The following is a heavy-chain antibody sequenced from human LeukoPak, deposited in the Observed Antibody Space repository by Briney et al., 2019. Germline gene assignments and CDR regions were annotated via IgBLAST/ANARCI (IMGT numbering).Heavy chain of an antibody. CDR2: IYTGGST. CDR3: ARDRSYGSFNYFDY. V-gene: IGHV3-53*01. D-gene: IGHD5-18*01. CDR1: GFTVSSNY. Sequence: GGSLRLSCAASGFTVSSNYMSWVRQAPGKGLEWVSVIYTGGSTYYADSVKGRFTISRDNSKITLYLQMNSLRAEDTAVYYCARDRSYGSFNYFDYWGQGTLVTVSS. J-gene: IGHJ4*02.